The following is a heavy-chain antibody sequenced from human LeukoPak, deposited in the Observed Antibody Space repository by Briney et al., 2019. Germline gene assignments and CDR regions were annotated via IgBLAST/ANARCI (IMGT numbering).Heavy chain of an antibody. V-gene: IGHV3-66*01. Sequence: GGSLRLSFAASGFTVSSNYMSWVRQAPGKGLEWVSVIYSGGSTYYADSVKGRFTISRDNSKNTLYLQMNSLRAEDTAVYYCARADSSSWYSFDYWGQGTLVTVSS. CDR1: GFTVSSNY. D-gene: IGHD6-13*01. CDR2: IYSGGST. CDR3: ARADSSSWYSFDY. J-gene: IGHJ4*02.